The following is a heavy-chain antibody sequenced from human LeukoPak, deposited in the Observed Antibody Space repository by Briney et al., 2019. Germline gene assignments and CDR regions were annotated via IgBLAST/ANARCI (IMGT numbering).Heavy chain of an antibody. J-gene: IGHJ4*02. D-gene: IGHD6-13*01. Sequence: ASVKVSRKASEYIFTSYYMHWVRQAPGQGLEWLGIIHPSGGSTSYAQKFQGRVTMTRDTSTSTVYMELSSLRSEDTAVYYCARGQQQLVDYWGQGTLVTVFS. CDR2: IHPSGGST. CDR3: ARGQQQLVDY. V-gene: IGHV1-46*01. CDR1: EYIFTSYY.